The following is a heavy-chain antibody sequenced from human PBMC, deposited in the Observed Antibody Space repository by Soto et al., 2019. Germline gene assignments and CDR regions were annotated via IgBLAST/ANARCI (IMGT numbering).Heavy chain of an antibody. Sequence: QVTLKESGPVLVKPTETLTLTCTVSGFSLSKARMGVSWIRQPPGKALEWLAHIFWNDERSYNTSLKSRLTISKDTSKSQVVLTMTNVDPMDTGTYFCTRALREELPISYFDSWGQGTLVTVSS. V-gene: IGHV2-26*01. CDR2: IFWNDER. J-gene: IGHJ4*02. CDR1: GFSLSKARMG. D-gene: IGHD1-7*01. CDR3: TRALREELPISYFDS.